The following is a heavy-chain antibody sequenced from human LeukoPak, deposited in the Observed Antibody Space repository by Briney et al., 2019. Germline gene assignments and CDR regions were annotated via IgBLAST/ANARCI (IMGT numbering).Heavy chain of an antibody. D-gene: IGHD4-11*01. CDR3: ARDFHYSNYPSFDP. V-gene: IGHV1-69*05. J-gene: IGHJ5*02. Sequence: SVKVSCKASGGTFSSYAISWVRQAPGQGLEWMGGIIPIFGTANYAQKFQGRVTMTRDTSTSTVYMELSSLRSEDTAVYYCARDFHYSNYPSFDPWGQGTLVTVSS. CDR2: IIPIFGTA. CDR1: GGTFSSYA.